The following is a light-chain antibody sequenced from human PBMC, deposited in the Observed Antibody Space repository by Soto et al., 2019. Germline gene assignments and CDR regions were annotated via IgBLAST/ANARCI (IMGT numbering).Light chain of an antibody. V-gene: IGKV1-39*01. Sequence: EILLTQSPSSLSASVGDRVTITYRASQGISAYLNWYQQKPGKAPKLLIFAASTLQHGVPSRFSDSGSGTDFTLAISNLQPEDAATYYCHQTYSGRSFGRGTKVDIK. CDR1: QGISAY. J-gene: IGKJ1*01. CDR3: HQTYSGRS. CDR2: AAS.